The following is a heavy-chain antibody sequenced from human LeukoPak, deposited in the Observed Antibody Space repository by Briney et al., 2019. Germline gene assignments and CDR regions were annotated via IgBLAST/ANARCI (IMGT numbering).Heavy chain of an antibody. CDR3: ARDSGYSPGDY. CDR2: IIPIFGTA. CDR1: GYTFTGYY. J-gene: IGHJ4*02. D-gene: IGHD3-22*01. V-gene: IGHV1-69*13. Sequence: ASVKVSCKASGYTFTGYYMHWVRQAPGQGLEWMGGIIPIFGTANYAQKFQGRVTITADESTSTAYMELRSLRSDDTAVYYCARDSGYSPGDYWGQGTLVTVSS.